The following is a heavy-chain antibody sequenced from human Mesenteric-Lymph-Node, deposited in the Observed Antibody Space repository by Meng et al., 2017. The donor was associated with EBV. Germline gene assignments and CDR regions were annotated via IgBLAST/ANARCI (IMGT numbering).Heavy chain of an antibody. D-gene: IGHD2-15*01. J-gene: IGHJ4*02. V-gene: IGHV1-24*01. CDR2: FDPEDDET. CDR3: AIVEEGFCSGGSCYRFDY. Sequence: QVQVVQSWAEVKKPGASVKVSCKVSGYTRTELSMHLVRQAPGKGLEWMAGFDPEDDETIYAQNFQGRVTMTEDRSTDSGYMELRGLRSEDTAVYYCAIVEEGFCSGGSCYRFDYWGQGTLVTVSS. CDR1: GYTRTELS.